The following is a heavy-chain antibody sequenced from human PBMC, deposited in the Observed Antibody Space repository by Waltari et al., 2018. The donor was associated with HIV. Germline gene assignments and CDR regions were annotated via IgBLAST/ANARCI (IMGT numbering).Heavy chain of an antibody. CDR2: IWYDGSNK. CDR3: ARDAAREYYYDSSGYYGY. CDR1: GFTFSSYG. J-gene: IGHJ4*02. Sequence: QVQLVESGGGVVQPGRSLRLSCAASGFTFSSYGMHWVRQAPGKGLEWVAVIWYDGSNKYYADSVKDRFTISRDNSKNTLYLQMNSLRAEDTAVYYCARDAAREYYYDSSGYYGYWGQGTLVTVSS. D-gene: IGHD3-22*01. V-gene: IGHV3-33*01.